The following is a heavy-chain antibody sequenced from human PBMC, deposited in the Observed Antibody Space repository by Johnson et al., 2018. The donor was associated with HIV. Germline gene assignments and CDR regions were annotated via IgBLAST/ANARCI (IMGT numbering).Heavy chain of an antibody. V-gene: IGHV3-53*01. D-gene: IGHD3-16*01. CDR1: GFTVSSNY. CDR3: VGGSPDDSFDI. J-gene: IGHJ3*02. CDR2: IYSGGST. Sequence: EVQVVESGGGLVQPGGSLRLSCAASGFTVSSNYMSWVRQAPGKGLEWVSIIYSGGSTYYADSVKGRFTFSRDNSKNTLYLQMNSLRAEDTAVYYCVGGSPDDSFDIWGQGTMVTVSS.